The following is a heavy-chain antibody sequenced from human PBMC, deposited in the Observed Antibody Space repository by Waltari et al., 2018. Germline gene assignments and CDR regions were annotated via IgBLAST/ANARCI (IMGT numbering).Heavy chain of an antibody. V-gene: IGHV1-69*10. J-gene: IGHJ4*02. D-gene: IGHD5-18*01. CDR3: ARALEYSYGANDY. CDR1: GGTFSSNV. CDR2: IIPILGIA. Sequence: QVQLVQSGAEVKKPGSSVKVSCKASGGTFSSNVISWVRQAPGQGLEGMGGIIPILGIANYAQQFQGRVTITADKSTSTAYMELSSLRSEAPAVYYCARALEYSYGANDYWGQGTLVTVSS.